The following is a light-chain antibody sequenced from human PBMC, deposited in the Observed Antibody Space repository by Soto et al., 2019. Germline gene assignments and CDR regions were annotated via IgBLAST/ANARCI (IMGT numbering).Light chain of an antibody. Sequence: EIVMTQSPATLSVSPGERATLSCRASQSVSSNLAWYQQKPGQAPRLLIYGASSRATGIPARFSGSGSGTEFTLTISSLQSEDFAVYFCQQYNNWPPVTFGPGTKVDIK. CDR1: QSVSSN. V-gene: IGKV3-15*01. CDR3: QQYNNWPPVT. CDR2: GAS. J-gene: IGKJ3*01.